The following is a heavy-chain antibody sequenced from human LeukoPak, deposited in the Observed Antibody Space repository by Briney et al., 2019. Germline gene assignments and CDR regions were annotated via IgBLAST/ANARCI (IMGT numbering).Heavy chain of an antibody. CDR1: GFTFSSYW. D-gene: IGHD3-16*02. CDR3: AKDYGLRLGELSHYFDY. Sequence: PGGSLRLSCAASGFTFSSYWMSWVRQAPGKGLEWVANIKQDGSNKYYADSVKGRFTISRDNSKNTLYLQMNSLRAEDTAVYYCAKDYGLRLGELSHYFDYWGQGTLVTVSS. CDR2: IKQDGSNK. V-gene: IGHV3-7*01. J-gene: IGHJ4*02.